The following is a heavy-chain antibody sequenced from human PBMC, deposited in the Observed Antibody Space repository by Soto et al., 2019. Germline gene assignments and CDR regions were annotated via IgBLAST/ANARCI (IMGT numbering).Heavy chain of an antibody. CDR1: GGTFSSYA. Sequence: SVKVSCKASGGTFSSYAISWVRQAPGQGLEWMGGIIPIFGTANYVQKFQGRVTITADESTSTAYMELSSLRSEDTAVYYCARDKGIQLWSNYYYYGMDVWGQGTKVTVSS. CDR3: ARDKGIQLWSNYYYYGMDV. D-gene: IGHD5-18*01. CDR2: IIPIFGTA. J-gene: IGHJ6*02. V-gene: IGHV1-69*13.